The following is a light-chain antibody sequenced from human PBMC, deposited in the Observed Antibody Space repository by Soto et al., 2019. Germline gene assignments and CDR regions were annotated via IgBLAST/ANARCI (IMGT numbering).Light chain of an antibody. CDR1: QDISTY. V-gene: IGKV1-33*01. J-gene: IGKJ3*01. CDR3: QQRSNWLFT. CDR2: DAS. Sequence: DIQMTQSPSSLSASVGDRVTITCQASQDISTYLNWYQQKAGKAPKLLIYDASILETGVPSRFSGGGSGTHFIFTISSLQPEDFAVYYCQQRSNWLFTFGPGTKVDIK.